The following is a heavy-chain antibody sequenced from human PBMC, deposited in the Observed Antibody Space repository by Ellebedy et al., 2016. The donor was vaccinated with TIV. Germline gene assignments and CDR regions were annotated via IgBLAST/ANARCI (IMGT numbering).Heavy chain of an antibody. V-gene: IGHV5-10-1*01. D-gene: IGHD5-12*01. CDR1: GYSFRNFW. CDR3: ALLYTGYDSDHYYYHGLDV. CDR2: IDPSDSYP. J-gene: IGHJ6*02. Sequence: KVSCKGSGYSFRNFWLTWVRQMPGKGLEWMGTIDPSDSYPNYNPSFQGHVTISVDKSISTAYLQWSSLKASDTAMYYCALLYTGYDSDHYYYHGLDVWGQGTTVTVSS.